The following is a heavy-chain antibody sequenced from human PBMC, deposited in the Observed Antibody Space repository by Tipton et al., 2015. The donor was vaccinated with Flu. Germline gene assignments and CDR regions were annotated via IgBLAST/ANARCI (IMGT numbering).Heavy chain of an antibody. D-gene: IGHD4-17*01. V-gene: IGHV1-18*01. CDR3: ARDTFPPPTVTYFPSDS. Sequence: QVQLVQSGAEVKKPGASVKVSCKASGYTFTSYGISWVRQAPGQGLEWMGWISAYNGNTNYAQKLQGRVTMTTDTSTSTAYMELRSLRSDDTAVYYCARDTFPPPTVTYFPSDSWGQGTLVTVSS. CDR2: ISAYNGNT. CDR1: GYTFTSYG. J-gene: IGHJ4*02.